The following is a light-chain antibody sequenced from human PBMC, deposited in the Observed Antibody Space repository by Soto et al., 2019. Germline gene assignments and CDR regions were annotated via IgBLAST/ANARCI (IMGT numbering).Light chain of an antibody. J-gene: IGKJ4*01. CDR2: DAS. V-gene: IGKV3-11*01. CDR3: QQRRNWPST. CDR1: QSVSGY. Sequence: EIVLTQSPATLSLSPGHRATLSCRASQSVSGYLAWYQQKPGQAPRLLIYDASNRSTGIPPRFSGSGSGTNFTLSITSLQPEDFAVSYGQQRRNWPSTFGGGTKVEI.